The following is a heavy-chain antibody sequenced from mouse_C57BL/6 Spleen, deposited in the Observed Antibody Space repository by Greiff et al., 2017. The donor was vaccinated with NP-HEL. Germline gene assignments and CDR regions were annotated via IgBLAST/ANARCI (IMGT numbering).Heavy chain of an antibody. CDR1: GYTFTDYY. J-gene: IGHJ1*03. Sequence: EVQLQQSGPELVKPGASVKISCKASGYTFTDYYMNWVKQSHGKSLEWIGDINPNNGGTSYNQKFKGKATLTVDKSSSTAYMELRSLTSEDSAVYYCARLLPRYWYFDVWGTGTTVTVSS. D-gene: IGHD1-1*01. CDR3: ARLLPRYWYFDV. CDR2: INPNNGGT. V-gene: IGHV1-26*01.